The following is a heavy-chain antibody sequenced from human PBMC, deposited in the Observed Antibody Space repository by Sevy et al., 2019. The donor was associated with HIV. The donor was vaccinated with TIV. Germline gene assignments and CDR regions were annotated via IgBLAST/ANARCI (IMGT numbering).Heavy chain of an antibody. CDR3: ARDYDYVRGTSRPYYFDH. J-gene: IGHJ4*01. V-gene: IGHV3-48*01. D-gene: IGHD3-16*02. Sequence: GGSLRLSCTASGFTFNSYTMNWVRQAPGKGLEWISYIGTSRQTIYYAGSVQGRLTISRDNAKNTLYLQMTSLRVEDTAVYYCARDYDYVRGTSRPYYFDHWGHGTLVTVSS. CDR2: IGTSRQTI. CDR1: GFTFNSYT.